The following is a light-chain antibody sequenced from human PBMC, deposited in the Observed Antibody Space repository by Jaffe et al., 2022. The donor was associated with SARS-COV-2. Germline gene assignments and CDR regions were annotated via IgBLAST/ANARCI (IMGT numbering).Light chain of an antibody. J-gene: IGKJ2*01. V-gene: IGKV3-20*01. CDR3: HHYGSSLYT. CDR1: QSVSSNY. CDR2: GAS. Sequence: EIVLTQSPGTLSLSPGERATLSCRASQSVSSNYLAWYQQTAGQAPRLLIFGASTRATGIPDRFSGSGFGKDFTLTISRLEPVDSALYYCHHYGSSLYTFGQGTTLEVK.